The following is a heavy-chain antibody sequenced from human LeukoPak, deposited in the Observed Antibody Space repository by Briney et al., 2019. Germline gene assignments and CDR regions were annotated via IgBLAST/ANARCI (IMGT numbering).Heavy chain of an antibody. CDR2: TYYRSKWYF. V-gene: IGHV6-1*01. CDR1: GDTVSSNSTA. Sequence: SQTLSLTCAISGDTVSSNSTAWNWKSQSQWRGFEWLGTTYYRSKWYFDYAVCVQTRITIKPDTSKNQFTMQLTSVTTEDTSGYYCSRDGSSSSWYDYWGQGTLVTVSS. CDR3: SRDGSSSSWYDY. J-gene: IGHJ4*02. D-gene: IGHD6-13*01.